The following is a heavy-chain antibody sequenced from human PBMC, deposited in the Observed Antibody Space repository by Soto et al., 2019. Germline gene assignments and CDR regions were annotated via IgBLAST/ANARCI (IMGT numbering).Heavy chain of an antibody. CDR2: VHNSGST. J-gene: IGHJ2*01. CDR3: ARPYGDSYWGYFDF. D-gene: IGHD4-17*01. V-gene: IGHV4-59*08. CDR1: GGSFSGYN. Sequence: SETLSLTCAVYGGSFSGYNWSWIRQPPGKGLEWIGYVHNSGSTYYNPSLKSRVTMSEDTSKNQFSLELRSVTAADTAVYYCARPYGDSYWGYFDFWGRGTLVTVSS.